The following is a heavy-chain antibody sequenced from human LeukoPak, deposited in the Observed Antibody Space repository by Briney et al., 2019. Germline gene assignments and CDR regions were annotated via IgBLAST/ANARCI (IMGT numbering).Heavy chain of an antibody. V-gene: IGHV3-30*18. CDR3: AKEMEVTPGPDY. Sequence: GGSLRLSCAASGFTFSSYGMHWVRQAPGKGLEWVAGISYVGRIKYFADSLKGRFTISRDNSKNRLYLQMNSLGPEAPAVFYCAKEMEVTPGPDYGGQGTLVTASS. D-gene: IGHD4-23*01. CDR2: ISYVGRIK. CDR1: GFTFSSYG. J-gene: IGHJ4*02.